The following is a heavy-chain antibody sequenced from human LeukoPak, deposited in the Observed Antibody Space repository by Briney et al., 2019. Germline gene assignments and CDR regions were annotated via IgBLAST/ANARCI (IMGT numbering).Heavy chain of an antibody. CDR1: GYTFTSYG. CDR3: ARASYYYGLNWSDP. V-gene: IGHV1-18*01. CDR2: ISAYNGNT. J-gene: IGHJ5*02. Sequence: AASVKVSCKASGYTFTSYGISWVRQAPGQGLEWMGWISAYNGNTNYAQKLQGRVTMTTDTSTSTAYMELRSLRSDDTAVYYCARASYYYGLNWSDPWGQGSLVTVSS. D-gene: IGHD3-10*01.